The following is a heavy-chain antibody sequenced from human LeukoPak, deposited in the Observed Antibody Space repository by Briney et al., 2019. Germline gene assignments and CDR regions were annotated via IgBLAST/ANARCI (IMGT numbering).Heavy chain of an antibody. CDR2: IYYSGST. V-gene: IGHV4-59*01. J-gene: IGHJ4*02. D-gene: IGHD3-3*01. Sequence: PSETLSLTCTVSGGSISSYYWSWIRQPPGKGLEWIGYIYYSGSTNYNPSLKSRVTISVDTSKNQFSLKLSSVTAADTAVYYCARNVSPSYDFWSGYYFDYWGQGTLVTVSS. CDR3: ARNVSPSYDFWSGYYFDY. CDR1: GGSISSYY.